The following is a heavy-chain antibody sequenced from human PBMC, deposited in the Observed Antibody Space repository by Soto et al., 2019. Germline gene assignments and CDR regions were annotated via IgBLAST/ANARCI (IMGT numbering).Heavy chain of an antibody. CDR3: ARDFRSVYCSSTSCYSYYYGMDV. Sequence: WGSLRLSCSASGFTFSSYWMSWWRQAPGKGLEWVANIKQDGSEKYYVDSVKGRFTISRDNAKNSLYLQMNSLRAEDTAVYYCARDFRSVYCSSTSCYSYYYGMDVWGQGTTVTVSS. V-gene: IGHV3-7*01. CDR1: GFTFSSYW. J-gene: IGHJ6*02. CDR2: IKQDGSEK. D-gene: IGHD2-2*01.